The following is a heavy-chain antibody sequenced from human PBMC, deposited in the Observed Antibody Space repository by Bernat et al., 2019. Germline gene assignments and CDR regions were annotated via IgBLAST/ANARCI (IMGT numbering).Heavy chain of an antibody. Sequence: EVQLVESGGGLVQPGGSLRLSCAASGFTVSSNYMSWVRQAPGKGLEWVSVIYSGGSTYYADAVKGRFTISRHNSKNTLYLQMNSLRAEDTAVYYCARDGGSGYDPYYNYGMDVWGQGTTVTVSS. CDR1: GFTVSSNY. J-gene: IGHJ6*02. CDR3: ARDGGSGYDPYYNYGMDV. D-gene: IGHD5-12*01. CDR2: IYSGGST. V-gene: IGHV3-53*04.